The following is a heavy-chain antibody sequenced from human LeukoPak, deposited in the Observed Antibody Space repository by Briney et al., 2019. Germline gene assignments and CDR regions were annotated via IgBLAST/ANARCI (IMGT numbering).Heavy chain of an antibody. CDR3: ASEVGTYSSSWYYFDY. CDR1: GFTFSSYW. CDR2: IKQDGSEK. Sequence: GGSLRLSCAASGFTFSSYWMSWVRQAPGKGLEWVADIKQDGSEKYYVDSVKGRFTISRDNAKNSLYLQMNSLRAEDTAVYYCASEVGTYSSSWYYFDYWGQGTLVTVSS. D-gene: IGHD6-13*01. J-gene: IGHJ4*02. V-gene: IGHV3-7*01.